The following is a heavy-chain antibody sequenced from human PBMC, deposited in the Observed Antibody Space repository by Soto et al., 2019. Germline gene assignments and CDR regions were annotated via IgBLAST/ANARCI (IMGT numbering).Heavy chain of an antibody. CDR2: ITSGGSNI. CDR1: GFTFTDHY. Sequence: QVQLVESGGGLVKPGGSLRLSCTASGFTFTDHYRTWIRQAPGKGLEWVSYITSGGSNIYYADSVRGRFTISRDNAKNSVYLQMSSLRAEDTAIYYCARDIRGANWGQGTLVIVSS. CDR3: ARDIRGAN. J-gene: IGHJ4*02. D-gene: IGHD3-10*01. V-gene: IGHV3-11*01.